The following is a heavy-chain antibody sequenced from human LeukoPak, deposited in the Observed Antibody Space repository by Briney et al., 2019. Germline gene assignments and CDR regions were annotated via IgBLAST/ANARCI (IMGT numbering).Heavy chain of an antibody. CDR3: AKDWSGYDYYGMDV. CDR1: GLTFDDYA. V-gene: IGHV3-9*01. J-gene: IGHJ6*02. CDR2: ISWNSGSI. D-gene: IGHD3-3*01. Sequence: QSGGSLRLSCAASGLTFDDYAMHWVRQAPGKGLEWVSGISWNSGSIGYADSVKGRFTISRDNAKNSLYLQMNSLRAEDTALYYCAKDWSGYDYYGMDVWGQGTTVTVSS.